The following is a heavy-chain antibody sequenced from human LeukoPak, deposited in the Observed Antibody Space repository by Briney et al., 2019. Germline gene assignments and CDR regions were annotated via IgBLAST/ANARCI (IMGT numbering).Heavy chain of an antibody. CDR1: GGSISSYY. CDR3: ARRGILKPTEYYFDY. J-gene: IGHJ4*02. CDR2: INHSGST. D-gene: IGHD2/OR15-2a*01. V-gene: IGHV4-34*01. Sequence: SETLSLTCTVSGGSISSYYWSWIRQPPGKGLEWIGEINHSGSTNYNPSLKSRVTISVDTSKNQFSLKLSSVTAADTAVYYCARRGILKPTEYYFDYWGQGTLVTVSS.